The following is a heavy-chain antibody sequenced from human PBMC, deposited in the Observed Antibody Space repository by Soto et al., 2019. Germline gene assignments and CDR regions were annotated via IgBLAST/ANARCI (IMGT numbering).Heavy chain of an antibody. CDR3: ASHRIVVVVAASYFDY. CDR1: GGSISSSSYY. V-gene: IGHV4-39*01. CDR2: IYYSGST. J-gene: IGHJ4*02. D-gene: IGHD2-15*01. Sequence: PSETLSLTCTVSGGSISSSSYYWGWIRQPPGKGLEWIGSIYYSGSTYYNPSLKSRVTISVDTSKNQFSLKLSSVTAADTAVYYCASHRIVVVVAASYFDYWGQGTLVTVSS.